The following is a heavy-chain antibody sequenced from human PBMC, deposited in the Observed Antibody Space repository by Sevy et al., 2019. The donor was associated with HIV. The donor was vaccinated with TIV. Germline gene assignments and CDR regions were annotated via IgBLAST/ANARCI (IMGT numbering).Heavy chain of an antibody. CDR3: ARGNYDSSGYYSYTFDY. CDR1: GFTFSSYE. V-gene: IGHV3-48*03. CDR2: ISSSDSTI. D-gene: IGHD3-22*01. Sequence: GGSLRLSCAASGFTFSSYEMNWVRQAPGKGLEWVSYISSSDSTIYYEDSVKGRFTISRDNAKNSLYLQMNSLRAEDTAVYYCARGNYDSSGYYSYTFDYWGQGTLVTVSS. J-gene: IGHJ4*02.